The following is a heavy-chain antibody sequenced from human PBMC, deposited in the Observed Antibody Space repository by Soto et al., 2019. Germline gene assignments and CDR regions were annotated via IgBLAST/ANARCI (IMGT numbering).Heavy chain of an antibody. D-gene: IGHD2-15*01. CDR1: GGTFNTYP. Sequence: ASVKVSCKVSGGTFNTYPISWVRQAPGQGLDWMGGINPSGGSTSYAQKFQGRVTMTRDTSTSTVYMELSSLRSEDTAVYYCARDVVVVAATHRVKVADYYGMDVWGQGTTVTVSS. V-gene: IGHV1-46*02. J-gene: IGHJ6*02. CDR2: INPSGGST. CDR3: ARDVVVVAATHRVKVADYYGMDV.